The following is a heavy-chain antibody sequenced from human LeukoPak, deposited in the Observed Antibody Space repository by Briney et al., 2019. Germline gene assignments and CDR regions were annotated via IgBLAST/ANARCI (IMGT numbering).Heavy chain of an antibody. D-gene: IGHD3-22*01. CDR3: ARGEYYDSSGYYWGESFDY. CDR1: GYTFTSYG. V-gene: IGHV1-18*01. CDR2: ISAYNGNT. Sequence: ASVKVSCKASGYTFTSYGISWVRQAPGQGLEWMGWISAYNGNTNYAQKLQGRVTMTTDTSTSTAYMELRSLRSDDTAVYYCARGEYYDSSGYYWGESFDYWGQGTLVTVS. J-gene: IGHJ4*02.